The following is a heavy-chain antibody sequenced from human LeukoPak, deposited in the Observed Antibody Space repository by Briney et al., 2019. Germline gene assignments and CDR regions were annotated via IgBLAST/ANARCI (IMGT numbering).Heavy chain of an antibody. Sequence: PGGSLRLSCEGSGFTFSNYWMGWVRQAPGKGLQWVANIKTDGSEKYYVDSVKGRFTISRDNAKNSLYLQMNSLRAEDTAVYYCARPLLPLSGGYSYGNFDYWGQGTLVTVSS. CDR2: IKTDGSEK. D-gene: IGHD5-18*01. J-gene: IGHJ4*02. V-gene: IGHV3-7*01. CDR3: ARPLLPLSGGYSYGNFDY. CDR1: GFTFSNYW.